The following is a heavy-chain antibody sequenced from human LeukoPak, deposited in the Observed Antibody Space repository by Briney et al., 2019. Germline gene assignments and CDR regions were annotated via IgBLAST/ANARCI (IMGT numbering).Heavy chain of an antibody. CDR3: TRHKRWLQSPDAFDV. Sequence: SETLSLTCTVSGGPIRDFYWSWIRQPPGKGLEWIGYTYYSGSTSYNPSLKSRVAISVDMTKSQFSLELTSVTAADTAIYYCTRHKRWLQSPDAFDVWGQGTMVTVSS. CDR1: GGPIRDFY. CDR2: TYYSGST. J-gene: IGHJ3*01. D-gene: IGHD5-24*01. V-gene: IGHV4-59*08.